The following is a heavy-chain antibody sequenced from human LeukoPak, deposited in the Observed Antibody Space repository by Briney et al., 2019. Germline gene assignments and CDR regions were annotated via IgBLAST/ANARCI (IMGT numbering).Heavy chain of an antibody. D-gene: IGHD3-22*01. CDR3: AKDNSDSSGYFDY. Sequence: SLRLSCAASGLTFDDYAMHWVRQAPGKGLEWVSGISWNSGSIGYADSVKGRFTISRDNAKNSLYLQMNSLRAEDTALYYCAKDNSDSSGYFDYWGQGTLVTVSS. CDR1: GLTFDDYA. CDR2: ISWNSGSI. J-gene: IGHJ4*02. V-gene: IGHV3-9*01.